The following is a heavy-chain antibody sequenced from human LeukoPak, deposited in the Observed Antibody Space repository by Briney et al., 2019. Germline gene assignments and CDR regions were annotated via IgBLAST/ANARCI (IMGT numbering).Heavy chain of an antibody. J-gene: IGHJ4*02. D-gene: IGHD3-3*01. Sequence: GAPVKVSCKASGYTFTSYYMHWVRQAPGRGLEWMGIINPSGGSTSYAQKFQGRVTMTRDMSTSTVYMELSSLRSEDTAVYYCARALTIFGVVTMIDYWGQGTLVTVSS. CDR3: ARALTIFGVVTMIDY. V-gene: IGHV1-46*01. CDR2: INPSGGST. CDR1: GYTFTSYY.